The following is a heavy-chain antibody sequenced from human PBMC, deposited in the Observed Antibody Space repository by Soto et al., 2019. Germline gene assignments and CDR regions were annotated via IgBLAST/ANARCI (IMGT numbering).Heavy chain of an antibody. CDR3: TRASPHIFGVGYYYYGMDV. CDR1: GFTFGDYA. CDR2: IRSKAYGGTT. J-gene: IGHJ6*02. D-gene: IGHD3-3*02. V-gene: IGHV3-49*03. Sequence: GGSLRLSCTASGFTFGDYAMSWFRQAPGKGLEWVGFIRSKAYGGTTEYAASVKGRFTISRDDSTSIAYLQMNSLKTEDTAVYYCTRASPHIFGVGYYYYGMDVWGQGTTVTV.